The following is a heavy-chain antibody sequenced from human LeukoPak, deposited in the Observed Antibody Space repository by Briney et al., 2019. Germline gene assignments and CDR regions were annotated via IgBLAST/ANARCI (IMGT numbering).Heavy chain of an antibody. Sequence: SVKVSCKASGCTFSSYAISWVRQAPGQGLEWMGGIIPIFGTANYAQKFQGRVTITTDESTSTAYMELSRLRSEDTAVYYCARGECSSTSCYLGYYYGSGSYYNVGWFDPWGQGTLVTVSS. CDR3: ARGECSSTSCYLGYYYGSGSYYNVGWFDP. D-gene: IGHD3-10*01. CDR2: IIPIFGTA. V-gene: IGHV1-69*05. CDR1: GCTFSSYA. J-gene: IGHJ5*02.